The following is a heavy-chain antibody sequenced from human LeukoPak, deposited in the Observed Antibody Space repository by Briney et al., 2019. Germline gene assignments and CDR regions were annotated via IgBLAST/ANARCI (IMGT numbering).Heavy chain of an antibody. D-gene: IGHD6-25*01. CDR2: MYYGGNA. CDR1: GDSISGHY. J-gene: IGHJ3*02. Sequence: PSETLSLTCVVSGDSISGHYWVCIRQPPGKGLDWIGHMYYGGNAHYNPSLKSRVPMSIDTSKNQFSLKLSAVTAADTATYYCARGRPIADATVFAIWGQGKMVTVSS. V-gene: IGHV4-59*11. CDR3: ARGRPIADATVFAI.